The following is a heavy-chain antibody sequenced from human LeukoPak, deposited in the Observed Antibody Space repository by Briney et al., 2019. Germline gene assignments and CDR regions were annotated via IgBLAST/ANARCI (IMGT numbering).Heavy chain of an antibody. J-gene: IGHJ3*02. CDR1: GFTFSDFA. Sequence: PGRSLRLSCTASGFTFSDFALSWVRQAPGKGLEWVVFIRSNPHDGTREYAPSMKGRFTISSDDSQTVAYLQINSLQSVDTAVYYCARGRFQSGAYYGALDIWGQGTMVTVAS. V-gene: IGHV3-49*04. CDR3: ARGRFQSGAYYGALDI. D-gene: IGHD3-3*01. CDR2: IRSNPHDGTR.